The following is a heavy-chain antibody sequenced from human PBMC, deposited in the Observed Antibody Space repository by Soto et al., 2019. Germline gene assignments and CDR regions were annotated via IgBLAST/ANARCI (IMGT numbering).Heavy chain of an antibody. CDR2: ISPSGGST. J-gene: IGHJ6*03. CDR1: GYTFTSYA. Sequence: GASVKVSCKASGYTFTSYAISWVRQAPGQGLEWMGIISPSGGSTSYAQKFQGRVTMTRDTSTSTVYMELSSLRSEDTAVYYCARAGKYYYDMDVWGKGTTVTVSS. V-gene: IGHV1-46*03. CDR3: ARAGKYYYDMDV.